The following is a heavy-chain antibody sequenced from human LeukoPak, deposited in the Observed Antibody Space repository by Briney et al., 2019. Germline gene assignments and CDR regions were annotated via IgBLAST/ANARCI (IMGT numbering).Heavy chain of an antibody. Sequence: ASVKVSCKASGYTFTGYYIHWVRQAPGQGLGWMGWINPNSGGTNYAQKFQGRVTMTRDTSISTAYMELSRLRSDDTAVYYCARDLVVGWFGELQYWGQGTLVTVSS. D-gene: IGHD3-10*01. J-gene: IGHJ4*02. CDR1: GYTFTGYY. V-gene: IGHV1-2*02. CDR2: INPNSGGT. CDR3: ARDLVVGWFGELQY.